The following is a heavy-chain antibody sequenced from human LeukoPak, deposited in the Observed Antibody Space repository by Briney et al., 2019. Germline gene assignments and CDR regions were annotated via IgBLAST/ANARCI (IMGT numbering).Heavy chain of an antibody. J-gene: IGHJ4*01. Sequence: GGSLRLACAASGLSLNSYAMSWVRQVPGKGLEWVSASSSSDDGKWYAESVRGRFTISRDTSKNTVYLQMNSLRVEDAGVYYCAKAPVTSCRGAFCYPFDYWGHGTLVTVSS. D-gene: IGHD2-21*01. CDR1: GLSLNSYA. V-gene: IGHV3-23*01. CDR2: SSSSDDGK. CDR3: AKAPVTSCRGAFCYPFDY.